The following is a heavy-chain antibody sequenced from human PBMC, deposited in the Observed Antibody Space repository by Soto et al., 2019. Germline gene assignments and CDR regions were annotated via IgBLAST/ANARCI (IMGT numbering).Heavy chain of an antibody. CDR3: TRPSGYSSSWYSFDP. D-gene: IGHD6-13*01. CDR2: IRSKANSYAT. Sequence: EVQLVESGGGLVQPGGSLKLSCAASGFTFSGSAMHWVRQASGKGLEWVGRIRSKANSYATAYAASVKGRFTISRDDSKNPAYLQMNSLKTEDTAVYYCTRPSGYSSSWYSFDPWGQGTLVTVSS. V-gene: IGHV3-73*01. J-gene: IGHJ5*02. CDR1: GFTFSGSA.